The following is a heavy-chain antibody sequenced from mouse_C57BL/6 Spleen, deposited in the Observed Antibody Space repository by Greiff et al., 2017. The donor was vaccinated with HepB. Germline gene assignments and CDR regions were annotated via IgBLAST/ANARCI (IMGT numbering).Heavy chain of an antibody. D-gene: IGHD1-1*01. J-gene: IGHJ1*03. CDR1: GYTFTSYW. CDR2: IYPSDSET. Sequence: QVQLKQPGAELVRPGSSVKLSCKASGYTFTSYWMDWVKQRPGQGLEWIGNIYPSDSETHYNQKFKDKATLTVDKSSSTAYMQLSSLTSEDSAVYYCARSGYYGSSWYFDVWGTGTTVTVSS. V-gene: IGHV1-61*01. CDR3: ARSGYYGSSWYFDV.